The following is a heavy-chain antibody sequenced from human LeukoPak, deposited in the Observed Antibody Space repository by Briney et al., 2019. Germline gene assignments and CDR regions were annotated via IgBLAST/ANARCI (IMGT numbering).Heavy chain of an antibody. D-gene: IGHD2-15*01. CDR1: GFTFSSYA. CDR2: ISGSGGST. Sequence: GGSLRLSCAASGFTFSSYAMSWVRQAPGKGLEWVSAISGSGGSTYYADSVKGRFTISRDNSKNTLYLQMNSLRAEDTAVYYCAKDKETGYCSGGSCYSPNYYYGMDVWGQGTTVTVSS. CDR3: AKDKETGYCSGGSCYSPNYYYGMDV. J-gene: IGHJ6*02. V-gene: IGHV3-23*01.